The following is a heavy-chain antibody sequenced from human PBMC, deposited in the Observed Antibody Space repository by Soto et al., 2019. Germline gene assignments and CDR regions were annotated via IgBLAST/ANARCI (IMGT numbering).Heavy chain of an antibody. D-gene: IGHD3-10*01. J-gene: IGHJ4*02. CDR3: ARNPRYDYPR. Sequence: EVQLVESGGGLVQPGGSLKLSCAASGFTFSTYYMSWVRQAPGRGLEFVANIKQDGSEIYYVDSVKGRFTISRDNAKNSMFLHMTSLGADDTAEYYCARNPRYDYPRWGKGTLVTVSS. CDR1: GFTFSTYY. V-gene: IGHV3-7*03. CDR2: IKQDGSEI.